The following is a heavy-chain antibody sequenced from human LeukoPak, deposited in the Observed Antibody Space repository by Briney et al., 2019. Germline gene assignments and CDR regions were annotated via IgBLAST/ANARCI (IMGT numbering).Heavy chain of an antibody. CDR1: GFDFSSQW. CDR2: IYHSGST. V-gene: IGHV4-38-2*01. D-gene: IGHD3-10*01. CDR3: ARVLGRRLMVRGVIFP. J-gene: IGHJ5*02. Sequence: PGGSLRLSCAASGFDFSSQWMSWVRQAPGKGLEWIGSIYHSGSTYYNPSLKSRVTISVDTSKNQFSLKLSSVTAADTAVYYCARVLGRRLMVRGVIFPWGQGTLVTVSS.